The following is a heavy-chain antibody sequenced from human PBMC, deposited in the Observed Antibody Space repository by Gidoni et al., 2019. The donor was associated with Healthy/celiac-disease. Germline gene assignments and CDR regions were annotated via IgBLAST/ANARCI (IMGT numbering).Heavy chain of an antibody. J-gene: IGHJ6*03. CDR3: ARLDSSGYRRFYYYYMDV. V-gene: IGHV4-39*01. CDR1: GGSISSSSYY. D-gene: IGHD3-22*01. CDR2: IYYSGST. Sequence: QLQLQESGPGLVKPSETLSLTCTVSGGSISSSSYYWGWIRQPPGKGLEWIGSIYYSGSTYYNPSLKSRVTISVDTSKNQFSLKLSSVTAADTAVYYCARLDSSGYRRFYYYYMDVWGKGTTVTVSS.